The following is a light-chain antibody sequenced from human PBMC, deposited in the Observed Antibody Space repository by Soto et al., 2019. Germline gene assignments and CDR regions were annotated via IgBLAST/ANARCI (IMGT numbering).Light chain of an antibody. V-gene: IGLV4-69*01. CDR3: QTWGTGFQV. CDR2: LNNDGSH. J-gene: IGLJ2*01. Sequence: QSVLTQPPSASASLGASVKLTCTLSSGHSSYAIAWHQKHPEKGPRYLMDLNNDGSHTKGDGIPDRFSGSSSGAERYLIISSLQSEDEADYYCQTWGTGFQVFGGGTKLTVL. CDR1: SGHSSYA.